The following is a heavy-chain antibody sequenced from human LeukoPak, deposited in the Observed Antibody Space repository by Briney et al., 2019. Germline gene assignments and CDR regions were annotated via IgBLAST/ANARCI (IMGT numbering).Heavy chain of an antibody. J-gene: IGHJ2*01. CDR3: ARTVNNVDWYFDL. D-gene: IGHD4-17*01. CDR2: IYYSGST. CDR1: GYSVSSSKW. Sequence: PSDTLPLTCAVSGYSVSSSKWWGWIRQPPGKGLEWIGYIYYSGSTYYNPSLKSRVTMSVDTSKNQFSLKLSSVTAVDTAVYFCARTVNNVDWYFDLWGRGTLVTVSS. V-gene: IGHV4-28*01.